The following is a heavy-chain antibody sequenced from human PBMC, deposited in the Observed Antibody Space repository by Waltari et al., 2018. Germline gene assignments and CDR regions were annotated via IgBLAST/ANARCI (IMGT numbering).Heavy chain of an antibody. Sequence: QLQLQESGPGLVKPSETLSLTCTVSGGSISSSSYYWGWIRQPPGKGLEWIGSIYYSGSTYYNPSLKSRVTISVDTSKNQFSLKLSSVTAADTAVYYCARDSSGYYDDSEAFDIWGQGTMVTVSS. J-gene: IGHJ3*02. CDR1: GGSISSSSYY. CDR3: ARDSSGYYDDSEAFDI. D-gene: IGHD3-22*01. V-gene: IGHV4-39*07. CDR2: IYYSGST.